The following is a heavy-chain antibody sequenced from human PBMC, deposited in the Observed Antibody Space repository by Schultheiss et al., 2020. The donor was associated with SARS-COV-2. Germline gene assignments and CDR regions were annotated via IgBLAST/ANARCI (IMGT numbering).Heavy chain of an antibody. CDR3: ATDGSMYYYYGMDV. D-gene: IGHD2/OR15-2a*01. J-gene: IGHJ6*02. CDR1: GFTVSSNY. CDR2: ISYDGSNK. Sequence: GESLKISCAASGFTVSSNYMSWVRQAPGKGLEWVAVISYDGSNKYYADSVKGRFTISRDNSKNTLYLQMNSLRAEDTAVYYCATDGSMYYYYGMDVWGQGTTVTVSS. V-gene: IGHV3-30-3*01.